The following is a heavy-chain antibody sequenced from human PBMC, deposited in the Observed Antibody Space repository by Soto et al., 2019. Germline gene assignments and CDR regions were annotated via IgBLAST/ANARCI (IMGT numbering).Heavy chain of an antibody. CDR3: AVRYYYDSSGYSDFEY. V-gene: IGHV1-18*01. J-gene: IGHJ4*02. CDR2: ISAYNGNT. Sequence: GASVKVSCKASGYTFTSYGISWVRQAPGQGLEWMGWISAYNGNTNYAQKLQGRVTMTTDTSTSTAYMELRSLRSDDTAVYYCAVRYYYDSSGYSDFEYWGQGTLVTVSS. D-gene: IGHD3-22*01. CDR1: GYTFTSYG.